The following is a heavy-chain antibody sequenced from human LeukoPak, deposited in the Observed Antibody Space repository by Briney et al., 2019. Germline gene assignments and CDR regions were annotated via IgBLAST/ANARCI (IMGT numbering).Heavy chain of an antibody. D-gene: IGHD5-12*01. CDR1: GFTFSSYS. Sequence: GGSLRLSCAASGFTFSSYSMNWVRQAPGKGLEWVSSISSSSSYIYYADSVKGRFTISRDNAKNSLYLQMNSLRAEDAAVYYCARDPESGYDIYMDVWGKGATVTVSS. J-gene: IGHJ6*03. CDR2: ISSSSSYI. CDR3: ARDPESGYDIYMDV. V-gene: IGHV3-21*01.